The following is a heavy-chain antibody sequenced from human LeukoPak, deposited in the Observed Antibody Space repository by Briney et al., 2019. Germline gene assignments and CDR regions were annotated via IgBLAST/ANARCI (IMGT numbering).Heavy chain of an antibody. D-gene: IGHD1-14*01. V-gene: IGHV3-30*02. CDR1: GFTFSSYG. J-gene: IGHJ6*03. CDR3: AKTGGHTYYYCYMDV. CDR2: IRYDGSNK. Sequence: GSLRLSCEASGFTFSSYGMHWVRQAPGKGLEWVAFIRYDGSNKYYADSVKGRFTISRDNSKNTLYLQMNSLRAEDTAVYYCAKTGGHTYYYCYMDVWGKGTTVTISS.